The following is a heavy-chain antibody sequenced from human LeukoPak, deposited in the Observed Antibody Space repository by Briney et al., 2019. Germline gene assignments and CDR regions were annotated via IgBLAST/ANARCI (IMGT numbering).Heavy chain of an antibody. D-gene: IGHD3-9*01. CDR3: ARGDDILTGYYEYNY. V-gene: IGHV1-8*01. CDR1: GYTFTSYD. J-gene: IGHJ4*02. CDR2: MNPNCGNT. Sequence: ASVKVSCKASGYTFTSYDVNWVRQATGQGLGWMGWMNPNCGNTGYAQKFQGRVTMSRNTSISTAYMELSSLRSEDTAVYYCARGDDILTGYYEYNYWGQGTLVTVSS.